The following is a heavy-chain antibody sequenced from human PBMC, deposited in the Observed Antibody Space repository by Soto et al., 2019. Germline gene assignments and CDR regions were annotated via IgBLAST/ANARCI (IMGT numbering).Heavy chain of an antibody. Sequence: QLQLQESDPGLVKPSETLSLTCTVSGGSISSSSYYWGWIRQPPGKGLEWIGSIYYSGSTYYNPSLKSRVTISVDTTKNQFSLKLSSVTAADTAVYYCARLDVVVVAATGVNDAFDIWGQGTMVTVSS. CDR1: GGSISSSSYY. CDR2: IYYSGST. CDR3: ARLDVVVVAATGVNDAFDI. J-gene: IGHJ3*02. V-gene: IGHV4-39*01. D-gene: IGHD2-15*01.